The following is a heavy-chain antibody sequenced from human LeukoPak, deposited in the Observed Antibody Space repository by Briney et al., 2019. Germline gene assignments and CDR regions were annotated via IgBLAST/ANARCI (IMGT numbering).Heavy chain of an antibody. CDR3: ARMYYYDSSGYYEYWFDP. Sequence: SVKVSCKASGGTFSSYAISWVRQAPGQGLEWMGRIIPILGIANYAQKFQGRVTITADESTSTAYMELSSLRSEDTAVYYCARMYYYDSSGYYEYWFDPWGQGTLVTVSS. V-gene: IGHV1-69*04. CDR1: GGTFSSYA. J-gene: IGHJ5*02. CDR2: IIPILGIA. D-gene: IGHD3-22*01.